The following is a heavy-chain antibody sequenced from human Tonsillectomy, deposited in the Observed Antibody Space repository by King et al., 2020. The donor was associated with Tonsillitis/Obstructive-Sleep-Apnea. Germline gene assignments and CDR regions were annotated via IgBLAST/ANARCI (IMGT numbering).Heavy chain of an antibody. J-gene: IGHJ4*02. Sequence: QLVQSGAEVKKPGASAKVSCKAYGYTFTRYYIHWVRQAPGQGLEWLGIINPSDSITTYAQRFQGRVTMTRDTSTSTVHMELSSLRSEDTAVYYCARDDKDDRYFDYWGQGTLVTVSS. V-gene: IGHV1-46*01. D-gene: IGHD2-15*01. CDR2: INPSDSIT. CDR3: ARDDKDDRYFDY. CDR1: GYTFTRYY.